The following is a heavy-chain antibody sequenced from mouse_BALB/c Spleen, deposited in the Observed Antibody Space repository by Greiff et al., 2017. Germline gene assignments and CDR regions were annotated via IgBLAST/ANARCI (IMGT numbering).Heavy chain of an antibody. V-gene: IGHV5-6*02. J-gene: IGHJ2*01. CDR1: GFTFSSYG. CDR3: ARHEDYGNRFYYFDY. D-gene: IGHD2-1*01. CDR2: ISSGGSYT. Sequence: EVMLVESGGDLVKPGGSLKLSCAASGFTFSSYGMSWVRQTPDKRLEWVATISSGGSYTYYPDSVKGRFTISRDNAKNTLYLQMSSLKSEDTAMYYCARHEDYGNRFYYFDYWGQGTTLTVSS.